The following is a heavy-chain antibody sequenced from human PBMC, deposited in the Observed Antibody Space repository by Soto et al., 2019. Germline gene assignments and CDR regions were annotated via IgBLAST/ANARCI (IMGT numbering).Heavy chain of an antibody. Sequence: QITLKESGPTLVNPTQTLTLTCTFSGFSLSTSGVGVGWIRQPPGKALEWLAVIYWNEDKHFSPSLKSRLTIVKDTSKNQVVLTLTNADPVDTATYYCAHRCYWFGGEDWFDPWGPGTLVTVSS. CDR1: GFSLSTSGVG. CDR3: AHRCYWFGGEDWFDP. V-gene: IGHV2-5*01. J-gene: IGHJ5*02. CDR2: IYWNEDK. D-gene: IGHD3-10*01.